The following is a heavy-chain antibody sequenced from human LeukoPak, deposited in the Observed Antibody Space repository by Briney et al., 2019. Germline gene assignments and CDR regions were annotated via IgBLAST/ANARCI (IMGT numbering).Heavy chain of an antibody. CDR3: ARDGGNSPYYYYGMDV. CDR1: GYTFTGSY. CDR2: INPNSGGT. J-gene: IGHJ6*02. D-gene: IGHD4-23*01. Sequence: ASVKVSCKASGYTFTGSYIHWLRQAPGQGLEWMGWINPNSGGTNYAQKFQGRVTMTRDTSISTAYMELSRLRSDDTAVYYCARDGGNSPYYYYGMDVWGQGTTVTVSS. V-gene: IGHV1-2*02.